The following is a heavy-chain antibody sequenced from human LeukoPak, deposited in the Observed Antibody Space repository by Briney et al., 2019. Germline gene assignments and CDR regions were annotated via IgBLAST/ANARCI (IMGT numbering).Heavy chain of an antibody. J-gene: IGHJ4*02. CDR1: GFSFTTYG. Sequence: GASVKVSCEASGFSFTTYGFSWVRQAPGQRLEWLGWISAYTGNTHYAQKFQDRVTMTTDTSSSTAHMELRSLTSDDTAIYYCARDDGLGGDGIDYWGRGTLVIVSA. CDR3: ARDDGLGGDGIDY. CDR2: ISAYTGNT. V-gene: IGHV1-18*01. D-gene: IGHD3-10*01.